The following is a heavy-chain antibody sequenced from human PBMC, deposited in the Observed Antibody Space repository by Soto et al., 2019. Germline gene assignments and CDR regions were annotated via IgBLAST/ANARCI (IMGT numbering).Heavy chain of an antibody. D-gene: IGHD1-7*01. CDR3: AAGGLELPDRDY. V-gene: IGHV3-30*03. CDR1: GFTFSSYG. Sequence: PGGSLRLSCAASGFTFSSYGMHWVRQAPGKGLEWVAVISYDGSNKYYADSVKGRFTISRDNSKNTLYLQMNSLRAEDTAVYYCAAGGLELPDRDYWGQGTLVTVSS. J-gene: IGHJ4*02. CDR2: ISYDGSNK.